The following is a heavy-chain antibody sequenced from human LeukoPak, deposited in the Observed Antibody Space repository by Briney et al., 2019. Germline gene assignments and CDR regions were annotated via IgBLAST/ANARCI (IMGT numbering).Heavy chain of an antibody. Sequence: GGPLRLSCAASGFTFSSYWMSWVRQAPGKGLEWAANIKQDGSEKYYVDSVKGRFTISRDNAKNSLYLQMNSLRAEDTAVYYCARDGGGYSYGYSDYWGQGTLVTVSS. V-gene: IGHV3-7*03. D-gene: IGHD5-18*01. CDR3: ARDGGGYSYGYSDY. CDR2: IKQDGSEK. J-gene: IGHJ4*02. CDR1: GFTFSSYW.